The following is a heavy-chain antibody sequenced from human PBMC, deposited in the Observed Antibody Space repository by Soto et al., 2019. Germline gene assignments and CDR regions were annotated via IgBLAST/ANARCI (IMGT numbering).Heavy chain of an antibody. CDR3: AKETYYYYGMDV. CDR2: ISWNSDSV. V-gene: IGHV3-9*01. J-gene: IGHJ6*02. CDR1: GFSFYDYA. Sequence: PGGSLRLSCAASGFSFYDYAIHWVRQVPGKGLEWVSGISWNSDSVGYADSVKGRFTISRDNSKNTLYLQMNSLRAEDTALYYWAKETYYYYGMDVWGQGTTVTVSS.